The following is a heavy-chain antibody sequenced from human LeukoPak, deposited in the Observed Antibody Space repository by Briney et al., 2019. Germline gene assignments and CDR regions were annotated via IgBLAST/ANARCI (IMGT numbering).Heavy chain of an antibody. V-gene: IGHV4-59*12. Sequence: SETLSLTCTVSGGSTSNYYWNWIRQPPGKGLEWIGYIYYSGSTNYNPSLKSRVTISVDTSKNQFSLRLSFVTAADTAVYYCARGRRGYSGFDYWGQGTLVTVSS. J-gene: IGHJ4*02. D-gene: IGHD3-22*01. CDR1: GGSTSNYY. CDR2: IYYSGST. CDR3: ARGRRGYSGFDY.